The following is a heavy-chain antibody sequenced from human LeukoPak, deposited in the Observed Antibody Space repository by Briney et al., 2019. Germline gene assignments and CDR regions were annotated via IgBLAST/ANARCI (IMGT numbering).Heavy chain of an antibody. Sequence: GASVKVSCKASGYTFTSFGISWVRQAPGQGLEWMGWISAYNGNTNYAQKLQGRATMTTDTSTSTAYMEIRSLRSDDTAVYYCARDLGIAVAFDYWGQGTLVTVSS. CDR1: GYTFTSFG. V-gene: IGHV1-18*01. CDR2: ISAYNGNT. CDR3: ARDLGIAVAFDY. J-gene: IGHJ4*02. D-gene: IGHD6-19*01.